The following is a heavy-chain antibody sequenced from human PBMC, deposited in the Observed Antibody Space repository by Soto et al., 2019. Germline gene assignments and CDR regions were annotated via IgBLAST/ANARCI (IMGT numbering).Heavy chain of an antibody. CDR1: GGTFSSYA. CDR2: IIPIFGTA. V-gene: IGHV1-69*13. Sequence: GASVKVSCKASGGTFSSYAISWVRQAPGQGLEWMGGIIPIFGTANYAQKFQGRVTITADESTSTAYMELGSLRSEDTAVYYCARNFWESSYGPLDDAFDIWGQGTMVTVSS. J-gene: IGHJ3*02. CDR3: ARNFWESSYGPLDDAFDI. D-gene: IGHD5-18*01.